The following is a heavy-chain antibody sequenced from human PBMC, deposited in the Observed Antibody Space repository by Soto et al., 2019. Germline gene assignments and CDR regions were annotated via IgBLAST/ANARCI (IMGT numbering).Heavy chain of an antibody. CDR1: GGSISSGDYY. D-gene: IGHD2-2*01. Sequence: LSLTCSFSGGSISSGDYYWSWFRQPPGKRLEWIGYIYYSGSTYYNPSLKSRVTISVDTSKNQFSLKLSSVTAADTAVYYCARDHIVVVPAALPRYYYYGMDVWGQGTTVTVS. CDR3: ARDHIVVVPAALPRYYYYGMDV. V-gene: IGHV4-30-4*01. CDR2: IYYSGST. J-gene: IGHJ6*02.